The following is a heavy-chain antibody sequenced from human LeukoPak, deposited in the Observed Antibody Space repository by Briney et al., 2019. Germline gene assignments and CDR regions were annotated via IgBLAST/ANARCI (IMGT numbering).Heavy chain of an antibody. CDR2: ISSSSSYI. Sequence: PGGSLRLSCAASGFTFSSYSVNWVRQAPGKGLEWVSSISSSSSYIYYADSVKGRFTISRDNAKNSLYLQMNSLRAEDTAVYYCARARAGLLVDYWGQGTLVTVSS. J-gene: IGHJ4*02. D-gene: IGHD2-8*02. CDR3: ARARAGLLVDY. CDR1: GFTFSSYS. V-gene: IGHV3-21*01.